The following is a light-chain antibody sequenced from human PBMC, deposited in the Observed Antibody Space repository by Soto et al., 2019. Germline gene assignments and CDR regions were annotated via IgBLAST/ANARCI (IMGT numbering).Light chain of an antibody. V-gene: IGKV3-15*01. Sequence: EIVMTQSPATLSVSPGERATLSCRASQSVSSNLAWYQQKPGQAPRLLIYGASTRATCIPARFSGSGSGTEFTLTISSLQSEDFAVYYCHQYNNWPPYTFGQGNKLEIK. CDR1: QSVSSN. CDR3: HQYNNWPPYT. CDR2: GAS. J-gene: IGKJ2*01.